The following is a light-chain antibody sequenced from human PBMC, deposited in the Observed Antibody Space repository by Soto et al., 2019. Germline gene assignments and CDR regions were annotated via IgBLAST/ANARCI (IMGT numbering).Light chain of an antibody. CDR3: TSHTSGSAPVL. CDR1: SSDVGAYDY. V-gene: IGLV2-14*03. J-gene: IGLJ2*01. Sequence: QSALTQPASVSGSPGQSITISCTGTSSDVGAYDYVSWYQHHPGKAPKLIIYGVINRPSGVSIRFSGSKSGNTASLTISGLQVEDEADYYCTSHTSGSAPVLFGGGTQLTVL. CDR2: GVI.